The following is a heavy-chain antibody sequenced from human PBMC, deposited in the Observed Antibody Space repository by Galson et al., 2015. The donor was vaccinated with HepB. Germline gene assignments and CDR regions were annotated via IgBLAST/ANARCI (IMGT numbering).Heavy chain of an antibody. Sequence: SLRLSCAASGFTFSNYGMHWVRQAPGKGLEWVAAMWSGGRNKSQADSLRGRFTISRDDSKNTLYLLINSLRADDTAIYYCARDSTGARGFDYWGQGTLVTVSS. V-gene: IGHV3-33*01. D-gene: IGHD2-8*02. CDR1: GFTFSNYG. CDR2: MWSGGRNK. J-gene: IGHJ4*02. CDR3: ARDSTGARGFDY.